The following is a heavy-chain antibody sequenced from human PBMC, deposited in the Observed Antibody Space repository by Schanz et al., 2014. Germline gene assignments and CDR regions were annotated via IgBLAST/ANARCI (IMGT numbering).Heavy chain of an antibody. D-gene: IGHD3-3*01. V-gene: IGHV1-2*06. CDR3: ARESVSRTRLFDP. J-gene: IGHJ5*02. CDR2: ISPSSGGT. CDR1: GYTFTNHY. Sequence: QVQVIQSGPEVKKPGASVKVSCKASGYTFTNHYLHWVRQAPGQGLEWMGRISPSSGGTNYAQNFQGRVTKTKDTSINTVYMELSTLTSDDTAVYYCARESVSRTRLFDPWGQGTLVTVSS.